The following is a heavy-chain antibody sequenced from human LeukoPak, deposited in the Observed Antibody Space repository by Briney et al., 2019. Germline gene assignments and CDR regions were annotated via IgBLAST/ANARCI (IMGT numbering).Heavy chain of an antibody. V-gene: IGHV1-69*01. Sequence: SVKVSCKASGGTFSSYAISWVRQAPGQGLEWMGGIIPIFGTANYAQKFQGRVTITADESTSTAYMDLSRLRSDDTAVYYCAKTSEIQLWPSYVDYWGQGTLVTVSS. CDR3: AKTSEIQLWPSYVDY. CDR2: IIPIFGTA. CDR1: GGTFSSYA. J-gene: IGHJ4*02. D-gene: IGHD5-18*01.